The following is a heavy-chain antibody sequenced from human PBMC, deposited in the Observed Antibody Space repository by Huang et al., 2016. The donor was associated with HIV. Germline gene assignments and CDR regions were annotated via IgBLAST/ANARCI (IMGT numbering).Heavy chain of an antibody. CDR3: ARINYYDSSGYHNAFDI. Sequence: QVQLQESGPGLVKPSQTLSLACTVSGGSISSDKYSWSWSRQPAGKGLEWIGHIYTSGSTNYSPSLKSRVTISVDTSKNQFSLRLNSVTAADTAVYYCARINYYDSSGYHNAFDIRGQGTMVTVSS. D-gene: IGHD3-22*01. CDR2: IYTSGST. J-gene: IGHJ3*02. V-gene: IGHV4-61*09. CDR1: GGSISSDKYS.